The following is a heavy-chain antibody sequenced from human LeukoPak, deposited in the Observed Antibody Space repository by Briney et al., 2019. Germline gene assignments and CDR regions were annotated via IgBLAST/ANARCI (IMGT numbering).Heavy chain of an antibody. CDR1: GYTFTGYY. Sequence: ASVKVSFKASGYTFTGYYIVWVRQAPGQGLECVGWINSHSGVTTSAQNFRGRVTMTTDTSTSTAYMELRSLRSDDTAVYYCARTNSYGWVFDYWGQGTLVTVSS. CDR3: ARTNSYGWVFDY. CDR2: INSHSGVT. J-gene: IGHJ4*02. D-gene: IGHD5-18*01. V-gene: IGHV1-2*02.